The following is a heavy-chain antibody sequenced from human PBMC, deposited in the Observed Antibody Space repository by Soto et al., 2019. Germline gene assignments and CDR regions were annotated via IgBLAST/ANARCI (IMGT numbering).Heavy chain of an antibody. CDR3: ASSRGDGDYRDYDY. D-gene: IGHD4-17*01. CDR2: INAGNGNT. Sequence: QVQLVQSGAEVKKPGASVKVSCKASGYTFTSYAMHWVRQAPGQRLEWMGWINAGNGNTKYSQKFRGRVTITRDTSASTAYMELSSLRSEDTAVYYCASSRGDGDYRDYDYWGQGTLVTVSS. CDR1: GYTFTSYA. V-gene: IGHV1-3*01. J-gene: IGHJ4*02.